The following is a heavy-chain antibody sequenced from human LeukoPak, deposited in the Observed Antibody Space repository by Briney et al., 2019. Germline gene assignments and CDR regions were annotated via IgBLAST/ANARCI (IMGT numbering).Heavy chain of an antibody. CDR1: GFTFSSYS. Sequence: PGGSLRLSCAASGFTFSSYSMNWVRQAPGKGLEWVSSISSSSYIYYADSVKGRFTISRDNAKNSLYLQMNSLRAEDTAVYYCARDASGDTAMLLDYWGQGTLVTVSS. CDR2: ISSSSYI. V-gene: IGHV3-21*01. CDR3: ARDASGDTAMLLDY. D-gene: IGHD5-18*01. J-gene: IGHJ4*02.